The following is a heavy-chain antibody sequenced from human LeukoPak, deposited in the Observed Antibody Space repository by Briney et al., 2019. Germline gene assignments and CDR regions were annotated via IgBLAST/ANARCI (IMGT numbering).Heavy chain of an antibody. J-gene: IGHJ4*02. Sequence: PSETLSLTCAVYGGSFSGYYWSWIRQPPVKGLEWIGEINHSGSTNYNPSLKSRVTISVDTSKNQFSLKLSSVTAADTAVYYCARNCNPFDYWGQGTLVTVSS. D-gene: IGHD1-1*01. CDR3: ARNCNPFDY. V-gene: IGHV4-34*01. CDR1: GGSFSGYY. CDR2: INHSGST.